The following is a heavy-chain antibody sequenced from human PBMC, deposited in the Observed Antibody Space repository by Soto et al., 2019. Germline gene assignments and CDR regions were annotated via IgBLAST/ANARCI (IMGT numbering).Heavy chain of an antibody. CDR3: ARGTDY. CDR1: GGSVSSGSYY. CDR2: IYYSGST. J-gene: IGHJ4*02. V-gene: IGHV4-61*01. Sequence: PSETLSLTCTVSGGSVSSGSYYWSWIRQPPGKGLEWIGYIYYSGSTNYNPSLKSRVTISVDTSKNQFSLKLSSVTAADTAVYYCARGTDYWGQGTLVTSPQ.